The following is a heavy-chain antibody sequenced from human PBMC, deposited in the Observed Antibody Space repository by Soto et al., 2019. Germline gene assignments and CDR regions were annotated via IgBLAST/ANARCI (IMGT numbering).Heavy chain of an antibody. CDR2: IYYSGGT. D-gene: IGHD6-13*01. CDR3: ARENYAAAAGTYRGHYYGMDV. CDR1: GGSISSYY. V-gene: IGHV4-4*07. Sequence: PSETLSLTCHVSGGSISSYYGSWIRPPAGKGLEWIGRIYYSGGTNYNPSLKSRVTMSVDTSKNQFSLKLSSVTAADTAVYYCARENYAAAAGTYRGHYYGMDVWGQGTTVTVSS. J-gene: IGHJ6*02.